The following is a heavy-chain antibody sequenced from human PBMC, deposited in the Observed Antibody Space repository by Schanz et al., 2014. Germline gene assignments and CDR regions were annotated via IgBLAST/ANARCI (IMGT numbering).Heavy chain of an antibody. CDR1: GFTFDDYT. CDR3: ARDLISSGWYG. D-gene: IGHD6-19*01. V-gene: IGHV3-20*04. J-gene: IGHJ4*02. CDR2: INWNGGST. Sequence: VQLVESGGGLVKPGGSLRLSCAGSGFTFDDYTMHWVRQPPGKGLEWVSGINWNGGSTGYADSVKGRFTISRDNAKNSLYLQMNSLRAEDTAVYYCARDLISSGWYGWGQGTLVTVSS.